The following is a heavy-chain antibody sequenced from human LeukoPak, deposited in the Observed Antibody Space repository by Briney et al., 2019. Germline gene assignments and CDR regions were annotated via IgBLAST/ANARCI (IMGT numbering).Heavy chain of an antibody. CDR1: GFTFSSYA. D-gene: IGHD2-15*01. Sequence: GGSLRLSCAASGFTFSSYAMHWVRQAPGKGLEWVAVISYDGSNKYYADSVKGRFTISRDNSKNTLYLQMNSLRAEDTAVYYCARDLGYCSGGSRYPGHFEYWGQGTLVTVSS. V-gene: IGHV3-30*04. J-gene: IGHJ4*02. CDR2: ISYDGSNK. CDR3: ARDLGYCSGGSRYPGHFEY.